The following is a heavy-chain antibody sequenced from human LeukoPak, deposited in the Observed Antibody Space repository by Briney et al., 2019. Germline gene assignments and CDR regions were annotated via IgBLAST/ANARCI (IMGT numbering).Heavy chain of an antibody. J-gene: IGHJ4*02. V-gene: IGHV1-3*02. CDR1: GYPFTDYA. CDR3: ARGGATMALDY. Sequence: ASVKVPCRASGYPFTDYAIHWVRQAPGQRLEWMGWSSAGNSNTKLSQEFQGRVTITRDTSASTAYMELSSLRSEDMALYYCARGGATMALDYWGQGSLVTVSS. D-gene: IGHD3-10*01. CDR2: SSAGNSNT.